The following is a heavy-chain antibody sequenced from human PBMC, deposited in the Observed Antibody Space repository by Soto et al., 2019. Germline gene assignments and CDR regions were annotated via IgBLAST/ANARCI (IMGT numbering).Heavy chain of an antibody. CDR2: ISSSSSYI. J-gene: IGHJ4*02. CDR1: GFTFSSYS. V-gene: IGHV3-21*01. CDR3: ARAPYYYDRSGYWAY. Sequence: EVQLVESGGGLVKPGGSLRLSCAASGFTFSSYSMNWVRQAPGKGLEWVSSISSSSSYIYYADSVKGRFTISRDHAKNSLYLQMNSLRAEDTAVYYWARAPYYYDRSGYWAYWGQGTLVTVSS. D-gene: IGHD3-22*01.